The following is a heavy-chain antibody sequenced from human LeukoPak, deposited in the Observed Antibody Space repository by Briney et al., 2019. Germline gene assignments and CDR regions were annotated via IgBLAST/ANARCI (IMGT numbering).Heavy chain of an antibody. D-gene: IGHD5-24*01. CDR3: ARGRDGNNLYPGIFDY. Sequence: PGGSLRLSRAASGFTFSSYAMHWVRQTPGKGLEWVAVISYDGSNKYYADSVKGRFTISRDNSKNTLYLQMNSLRAEDTAVYYCARGRDGNNLYPGIFDYWGQGTLVTVSS. CDR1: GFTFSSYA. J-gene: IGHJ4*02. V-gene: IGHV3-30*04. CDR2: ISYDGSNK.